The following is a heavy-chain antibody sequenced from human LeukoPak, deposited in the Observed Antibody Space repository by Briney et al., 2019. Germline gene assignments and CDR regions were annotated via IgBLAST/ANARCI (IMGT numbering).Heavy chain of an antibody. V-gene: IGHV4-4*09. Sequence: SDTLSLTCTVSGGSISIYYWSWIRHPPGNGREWIGYIHDSVSTYYPPSLKSRIAISVDRSKTQISLRLSSVTAADTAVYSGARGSSGLLLDYWGQRSQVTVS. D-gene: IGHD3-22*01. CDR1: GGSISIYY. CDR2: IHDSVST. J-gene: IGHJ4*02. CDR3: ARGSSGLLLDY.